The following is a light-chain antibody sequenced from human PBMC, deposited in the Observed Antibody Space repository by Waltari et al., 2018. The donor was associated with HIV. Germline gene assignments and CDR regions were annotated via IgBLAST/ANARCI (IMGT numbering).Light chain of an antibody. V-gene: IGLV1-40*01. CDR3: QSYDSSLSGSV. Sequence: QSVLTQPPSVSGAPGQRVTISCSGSRSNIGASFDVHWYQPIPGTAPKLLIYGNSNRPSGVPDRFSGSKSGTSASLAITGLQAEDEADYYCQSYDSSLSGSVFGGGTKLTVL. CDR1: RSNIGASFD. CDR2: GNS. J-gene: IGLJ3*02.